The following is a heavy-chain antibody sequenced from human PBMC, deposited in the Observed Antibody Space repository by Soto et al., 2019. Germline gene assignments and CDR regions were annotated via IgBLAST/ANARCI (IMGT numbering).Heavy chain of an antibody. J-gene: IGHJ6*02. V-gene: IGHV3-48*03. CDR2: ISSSGSTI. CDR1: GFTFSSYE. D-gene: IGHD6-13*01. Sequence: GGSLRLSCATSGFTFSSYEMNWVRQAPGKGLEWVSYISSSGSTIYYADSVKGRFTISRDNAKNSLYLQMDSLRAEDTAVYYCARDQEAGSFFPYYYGMEVWGQGTTVTV. CDR3: ARDQEAGSFFPYYYGMEV.